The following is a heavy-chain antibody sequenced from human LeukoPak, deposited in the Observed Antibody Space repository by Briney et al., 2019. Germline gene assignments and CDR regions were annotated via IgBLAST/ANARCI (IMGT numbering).Heavy chain of an antibody. J-gene: IGHJ4*02. CDR3: VRDRGSYRPIDY. V-gene: IGHV3-11*01. D-gene: IGHD1-26*01. CDR2: ISSSGSST. Sequence: GGSLRLSCAASGFSFSDYYMGWMRQAPGKGLEWVSYISSSGSSTYYADSVKGRFTISRDNAQNSLYLQMNSLRAEDTAVYYCVRDRGSYRPIDYWGQGTPVTVSS. CDR1: GFSFSDYY.